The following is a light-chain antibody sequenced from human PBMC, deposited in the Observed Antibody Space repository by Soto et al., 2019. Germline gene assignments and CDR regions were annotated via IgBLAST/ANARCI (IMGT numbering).Light chain of an antibody. CDR1: QSVTSNY. CDR2: GAS. Sequence: VLTQSPGTLSLSPGERATLSCRASQSVTSNYLAWYQQRPGQAPRLLIYGASSRAAGIPDRFSGSGSGTDFTLTISRLEPEDFAVYYCQQYGSSGTFGQGTKLEIK. J-gene: IGKJ2*02. V-gene: IGKV3-20*01. CDR3: QQYGSSGT.